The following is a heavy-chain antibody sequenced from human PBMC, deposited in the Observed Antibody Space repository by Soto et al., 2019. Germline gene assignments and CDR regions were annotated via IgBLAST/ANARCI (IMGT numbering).Heavy chain of an antibody. Sequence: SETLSLTCTVSGGSISSSSYYWGWIRQPPGKGLEWIGSIYYSGSTYYNPSLKSRVTISVDTSKNQFSLKLSSVTAADTAVYYCARVGPNTYSSSSFDPWGQGTMVTVSS. CDR2: IYYSGST. CDR1: GGSISSSSYY. V-gene: IGHV4-39*01. J-gene: IGHJ5*02. CDR3: ARVGPNTYSSSSFDP. D-gene: IGHD6-13*01.